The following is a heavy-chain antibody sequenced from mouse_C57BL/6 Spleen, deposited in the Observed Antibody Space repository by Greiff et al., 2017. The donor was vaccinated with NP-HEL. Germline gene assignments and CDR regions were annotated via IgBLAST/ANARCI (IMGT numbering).Heavy chain of an antibody. D-gene: IGHD1-1*01. Sequence: VKLMESGPELVKPGASVKISCKASGYAFSSSWMNWVKQRPGKGLEWIGRIYPGDGDTNYNGKFKGKATLTADKSSSTAYMQLSSLTSEDSAVYFCARPLYYGAMDYWGQGTSVTVSS. J-gene: IGHJ4*01. CDR3: ARPLYYGAMDY. CDR2: IYPGDGDT. CDR1: GYAFSSSW. V-gene: IGHV1-82*01.